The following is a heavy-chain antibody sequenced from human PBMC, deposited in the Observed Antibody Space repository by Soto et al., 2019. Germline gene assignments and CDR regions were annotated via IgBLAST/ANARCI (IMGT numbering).Heavy chain of an antibody. Sequence: GGSLRLSCAASGFAFSSYPMSWVRQAPEKGLEWVSGISDSGGLTYNADSVKGRFTISRDNSKNTLYLQMNSLRAEDTAVYYCARRAFGSSRAFDIWGQGTVVTVSS. D-gene: IGHD6-6*01. CDR1: GFAFSSYP. CDR3: ARRAFGSSRAFDI. V-gene: IGHV3-23*01. J-gene: IGHJ3*02. CDR2: ISDSGGLT.